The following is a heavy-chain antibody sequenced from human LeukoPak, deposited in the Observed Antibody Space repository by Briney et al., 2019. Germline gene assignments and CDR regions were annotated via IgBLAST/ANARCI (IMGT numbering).Heavy chain of an antibody. CDR1: GFTLSSYG. D-gene: IGHD1-26*01. J-gene: IGHJ4*02. V-gene: IGHV3-33*01. CDR3: ARHIVGATGFDY. Sequence: GGSLRLSCAASGFTLSSYGMHWVRQAPGKGLEWVAVIWYDGSNKYYADSVKGRFTISRDNSKNTLYLQMNSLRAEDTAVYYCARHIVGATGFDYWGQGTLVTVSS. CDR2: IWYDGSNK.